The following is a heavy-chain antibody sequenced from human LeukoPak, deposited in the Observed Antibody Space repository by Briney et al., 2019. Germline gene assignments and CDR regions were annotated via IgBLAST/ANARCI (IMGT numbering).Heavy chain of an antibody. Sequence: SGPTLVNPSGTMSHTCAVSGVSISSSEWWIWVRQPPGQGLEWIGEIHRDGRTRYNPSLKSRVTMSMDYSKNQFSLSVTSVTAADTAIYYCGKTDIYFNPIDYWGPGSLVTVSS. CDR3: GKTDIYFNPIDY. V-gene: IGHV4-4*02. CDR1: GVSISSSEW. J-gene: IGHJ4*02. CDR2: IHRDGRT. D-gene: IGHD3-9*01.